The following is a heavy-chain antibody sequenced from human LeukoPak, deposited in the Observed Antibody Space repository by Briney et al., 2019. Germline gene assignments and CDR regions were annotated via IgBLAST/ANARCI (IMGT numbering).Heavy chain of an antibody. V-gene: IGHV4-31*03. D-gene: IGHD5-24*01. Sequence: SQTLSLTCTVSGGSISSGGYYWSWIRQHPGKGLEWIGYIYYSGSTYYNPSLKSRVTISVDTSKNQFSLKLSSVTAADTAVYYCARCFAGYNEYYFDDWGQGTLVTVSS. CDR1: GGSISSGGYY. CDR3: ARCFAGYNEYYFDD. CDR2: IYYSGST. J-gene: IGHJ4*02.